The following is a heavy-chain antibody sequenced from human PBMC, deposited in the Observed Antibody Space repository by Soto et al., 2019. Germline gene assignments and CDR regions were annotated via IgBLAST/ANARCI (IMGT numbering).Heavy chain of an antibody. V-gene: IGHV3-23*01. CDR1: GFTFSSYA. CDR2: ISGSGGST. CDR3: AKFELPSSLYGSGSYRHFDY. D-gene: IGHD3-10*01. J-gene: IGHJ4*02. Sequence: GGSLRLSCAASGFTFSSYAMSWVRQAPGKGLEWVSAISGSGGSTYYADSVKGRFTISRDNSKNTLYLQMNSLRAEDTAVYYWAKFELPSSLYGSGSYRHFDYWGQGTLVTVSS.